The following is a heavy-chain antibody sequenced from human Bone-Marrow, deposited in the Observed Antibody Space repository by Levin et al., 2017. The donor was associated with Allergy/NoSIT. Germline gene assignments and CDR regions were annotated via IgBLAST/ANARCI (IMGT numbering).Heavy chain of an antibody. J-gene: IGHJ4*02. CDR3: AGGSSCTAGTCYSRLGY. V-gene: IGHV3-23*01. Sequence: GGSLRLSCAGSGFTLSDSATTWVRQAPGEGLVWVSGISDSGSTTYYADSVRGRFTISRDISTNTVFLQMNSLSAEATALSYCAGGSSCTAGTCYSRLGYWGQGTLVTVSS. CDR2: ISDSGSTT. CDR1: GFTLSDSA. D-gene: IGHD2-15*01.